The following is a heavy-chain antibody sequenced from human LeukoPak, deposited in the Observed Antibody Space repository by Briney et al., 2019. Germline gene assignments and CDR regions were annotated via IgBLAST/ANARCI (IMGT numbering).Heavy chain of an antibody. CDR3: AGNCSGGSCYSGDLDY. CDR2: IHSGGST. CDR1: GFTVSNYY. Sequence: GGSLRLSCAASGFTVSNYYMSWVRQAPGKGLAWVSVIHSGGSTYYADSVKGRFTISRDNSKNTLYLQMNSLRAEDTAVYYCAGNCSGGSCYSGDLDYWGQGTLVTVSS. D-gene: IGHD2-15*01. J-gene: IGHJ4*02. V-gene: IGHV3-66*01.